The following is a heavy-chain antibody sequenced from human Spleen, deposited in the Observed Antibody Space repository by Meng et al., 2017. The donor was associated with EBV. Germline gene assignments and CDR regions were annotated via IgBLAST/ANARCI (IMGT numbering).Heavy chain of an antibody. Sequence: VQLCRLGAEVHRPGASVKISCTASGYTFTTYQIHWVRQAPGEGLEWMGMIKPSGGNTNYAQNFQGRVTMTRDTSTGTFYMELNSLRSEDSAVYFCARGQQWPHNNWIDPWGQGTLVTVSS. J-gene: IGHJ5*02. CDR3: ARGQQWPHNNWIDP. D-gene: IGHD6-19*01. CDR2: IKPSGGNT. V-gene: IGHV1-46*01. CDR1: GYTFTTYQ.